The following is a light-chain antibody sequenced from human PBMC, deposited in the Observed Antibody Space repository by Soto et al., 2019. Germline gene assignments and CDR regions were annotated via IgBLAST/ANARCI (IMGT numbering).Light chain of an antibody. CDR3: QQYNNWPPM. V-gene: IGKV3-15*01. Sequence: DIVLTQSPGTLSLSPGERATLSCRASQTVRSNFLAWYQQKPGQPPRLLISGASTRATGIPARFSGSGSGTEFTLTISSLQSEDFAVYYCQQYNNWPPMFGQGTKVDIK. CDR1: QTVRSN. CDR2: GAS. J-gene: IGKJ1*01.